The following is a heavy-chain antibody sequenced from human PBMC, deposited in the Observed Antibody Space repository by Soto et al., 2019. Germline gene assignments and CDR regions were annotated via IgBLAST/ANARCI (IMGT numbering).Heavy chain of an antibody. CDR2: VHHSWGS. J-gene: IGHJ6*02. CDR3: ARQGFGPLHGLVDV. CDR1: GGSISSGNYY. V-gene: IGHV4-61*01. D-gene: IGHD3-10*01. Sequence: SETLSLTCTVSGGSISSGNYYWSWFRQSPGKRMEWIGYVHHSWGSSYNPSLQSRVAISLDTSKSQFSLKVTSVTATDTAVYYCARQGFGPLHGLVDVWGQGTTVTVSS.